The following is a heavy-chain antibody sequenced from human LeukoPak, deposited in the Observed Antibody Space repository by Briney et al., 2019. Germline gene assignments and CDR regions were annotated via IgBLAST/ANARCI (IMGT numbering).Heavy chain of an antibody. D-gene: IGHD5-18*01. V-gene: IGHV3-21*01. J-gene: IGHJ3*02. CDR3: ARAGYSDAFDI. Sequence: GGSLRLSCAASGFTFSSYAMHWVRQAPGKGLEWVASISYSSSYISYAESVKGRFTISRDNAKNSLYLQMNSLRAEDTAVYYCARAGYSDAFDIWGQGTMVTVSS. CDR2: ISYSSSYI. CDR1: GFTFSSYA.